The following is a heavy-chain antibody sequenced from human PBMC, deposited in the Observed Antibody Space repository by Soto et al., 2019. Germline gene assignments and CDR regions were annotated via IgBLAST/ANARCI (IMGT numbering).Heavy chain of an antibody. J-gene: IGHJ5*01. CDR1: GGSISSYY. D-gene: IGHD3-10*02. Sequence: QVQLQESGPGLVKPSETLSLTCTVSGGSISSYYWSWIRQPPGKGLEWIGFIFYSGSTSYNPSLKIRVTISIDTSEYQFSLKLNSVTAADTAVYYCASMIGDPVLSFDSWGQGPLVAVSS. V-gene: IGHV4-59*01. CDR3: ASMIGDPVLSFDS. CDR2: IFYSGST.